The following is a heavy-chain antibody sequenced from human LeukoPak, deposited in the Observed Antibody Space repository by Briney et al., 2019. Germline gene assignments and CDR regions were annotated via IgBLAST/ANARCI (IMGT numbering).Heavy chain of an antibody. CDR2: IYYSGST. CDR3: ARVNYDFWSGYYYYYYMDV. V-gene: IGHV4-61*08. D-gene: IGHD3-3*01. Sequence: SQTLSLTCTVSGGSISSGDYYWSWIRQPPGKGLEWIGYIYYSGSTNYNPSLKSRVTISVDTSKNQFSLKLSSVTAADTAVYYCARVNYDFWSGYYYYYYMDVWGKGTTVTVSS. J-gene: IGHJ6*03. CDR1: GGSISSGDYY.